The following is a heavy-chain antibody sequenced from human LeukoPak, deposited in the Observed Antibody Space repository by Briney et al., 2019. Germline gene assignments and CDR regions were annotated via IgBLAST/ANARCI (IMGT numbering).Heavy chain of an antibody. CDR1: GGSINSSRYY. CDR3: AVYCSGGSCYRFGAFDI. Sequence: PSETLSLTCTVSGGSINSSRYYWGGIRPPPGKGLEGIGSIYYGGSTYYKPSLKSRVTISVDPSKNQCSMKMSSVTAADTAVYYCAVYCSGGSCYRFGAFDIWGEGTMVTVSS. D-gene: IGHD2-15*01. V-gene: IGHV4-39*01. CDR2: IYYGGST. J-gene: IGHJ3*02.